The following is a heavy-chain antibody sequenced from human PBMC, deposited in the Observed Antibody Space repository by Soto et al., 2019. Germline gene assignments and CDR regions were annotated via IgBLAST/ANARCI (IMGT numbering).Heavy chain of an antibody. J-gene: IGHJ4*02. CDR3: ARGFPAVSGRGVDY. CDR1: GGSISSGGYS. D-gene: IGHD3-10*01. CDR2: MYHSGST. Sequence: SETLSLTCAVSGGSISSGGYSWSWIRQPPGKGLEWIGYMYHSGSTYYNPSLKSRVTISVDKSKNQFSLKLSSVTAADTAVYYCARGFPAVSGRGVDYWGQGIMVTVSS. V-gene: IGHV4-30-2*01.